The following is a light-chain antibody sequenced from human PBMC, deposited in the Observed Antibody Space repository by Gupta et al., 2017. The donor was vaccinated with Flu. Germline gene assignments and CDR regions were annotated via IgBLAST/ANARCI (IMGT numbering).Light chain of an antibody. CDR3: NSYGGSENVI. CDR2: EVN. CDR1: SSDVGLYNY. J-gene: IGLJ2*01. V-gene: IGLV2-8*01. Sequence: QSALTQPPSASASPGQSVTISCTGTSSDVGLYNYVSWYQQHPGKAPKLMIYEVNKRPSGVPDRFSGSKSGNTASLTXSXLEVEDXADYYCNSYGGSENVIFGGGTKLTVL.